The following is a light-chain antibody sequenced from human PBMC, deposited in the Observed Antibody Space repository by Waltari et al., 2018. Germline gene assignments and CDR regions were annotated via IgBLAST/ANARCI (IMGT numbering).Light chain of an antibody. J-gene: IGKJ2*01. V-gene: IGKV1-NL1*01. CDR1: QGISNS. Sequence: DIQMTQSPSSLSASIGDRVTITCRASQGISNSLAWYQQKPGKAPNLLVYDASTVESGVPSRFSGSGSGTDYTLTISSLQPEDFATDYCQQYCINPRFGQGTKLEI. CDR2: DAS. CDR3: QQYCINPR.